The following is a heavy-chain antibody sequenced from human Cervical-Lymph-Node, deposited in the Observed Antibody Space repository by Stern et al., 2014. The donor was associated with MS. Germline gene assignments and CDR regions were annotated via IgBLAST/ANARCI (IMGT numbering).Heavy chain of an antibody. V-gene: IGHV4-31*03. CDR1: GGSISSGGYY. D-gene: IGHD3-22*01. CDR2: IYYSGST. J-gene: IGHJ2*01. Sequence: QVQLVESGPGLVKPSQTLSLTCTVSGGSISSGGYYWSWIRQHPGKGLEXIGYIYYSGSTYYNPSLKSRVTISVDTSKNQFSLKLSSVTAADTAVYYCARRTDSGYDWYFDLWGRGTLVTVSS. CDR3: ARRTDSGYDWYFDL.